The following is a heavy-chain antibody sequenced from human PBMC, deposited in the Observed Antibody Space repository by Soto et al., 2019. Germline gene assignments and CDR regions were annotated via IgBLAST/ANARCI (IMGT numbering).Heavy chain of an antibody. CDR1: GDTFNFYS. D-gene: IGHD3-10*01. V-gene: IGHV1-69*02. J-gene: IGHJ4*02. CDR2: VNPILSLS. Sequence: QVQLVQSGAEVKRPGSSVKVSCKASGDTFNFYSINWVRQAPGLGLEWLGRVNPILSLSNYAQRFQGRVTMTAAKSTSTAYMILNSLKSEDTAIYYCATSYGSGYRAFDYWGQGALVTVSS. CDR3: ATSYGSGYRAFDY.